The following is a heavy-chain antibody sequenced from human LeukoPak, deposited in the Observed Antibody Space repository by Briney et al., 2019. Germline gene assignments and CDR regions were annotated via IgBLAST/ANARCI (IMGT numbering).Heavy chain of an antibody. D-gene: IGHD2-15*01. CDR2: IKSKTDGGTT. CDR3: TTLKDIVVVVAATPDYYYYMDV. CDR1: GFTFSNAW. J-gene: IGHJ6*03. V-gene: IGHV3-15*01. Sequence: PLGSLRLSCAASGFTFSNAWMSWVRQGPGKGLEWVGRIKSKTDGGTTDYAAPVKGRFTISRDDSKNTLYLQMNSLKTEETPVYYCTTLKDIVVVVAATPDYYYYMDVWGKGTTVTVSS.